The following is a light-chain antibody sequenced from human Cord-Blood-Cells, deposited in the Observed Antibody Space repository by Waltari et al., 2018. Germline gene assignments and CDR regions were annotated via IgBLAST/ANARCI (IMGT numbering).Light chain of an antibody. CDR3: QSYDSSLSGSV. Sequence: QSVLTQPPSVSGAPGQRVTIPSTGSSSNIGAGIVVHGYQQLQGTAPKLLIYGNSNRPSGVPDRFAGSKSGTSASLAITGLQAEDEADYYCQSYDSSLSGSVFGGGTKLTVL. J-gene: IGLJ2*01. V-gene: IGLV1-40*01. CDR1: SSNIGAGIV. CDR2: GNS.